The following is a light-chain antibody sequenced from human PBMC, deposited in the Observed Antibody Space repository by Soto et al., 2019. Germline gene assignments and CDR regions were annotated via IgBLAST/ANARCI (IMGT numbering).Light chain of an antibody. CDR3: QPYGVYFPKT. CDR1: QIIGDY. Sequence: DIQMTQSPSTLSASVGDKVTITCRASQIIGDYLAWYQQKPGKAPVLLIYRAYTLESGVPSRFSGSGSGTEFTLIISSLQADYFATYCGQPYGVYFPKTFGGGTEVEI. CDR2: RAY. V-gene: IGKV1-5*03. J-gene: IGKJ4*01.